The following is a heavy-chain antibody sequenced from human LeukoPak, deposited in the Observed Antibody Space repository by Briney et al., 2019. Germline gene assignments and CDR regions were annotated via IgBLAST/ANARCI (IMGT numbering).Heavy chain of an antibody. CDR1: GFTFSSFQ. CDR2: IKSDGSN. Sequence: QPGGSLSLYCSASGFTFSSFQMHWLRPAQGQERVWVSRIKSDGSNYYADCVKGGFTIFRESAKNTLYLQMNGLRAEETAVYYCARGMSGYYGMDVWGQGTTVTVSS. J-gene: IGHJ6*02. V-gene: IGHV3-74*01. CDR3: ARGMSGYYGMDV.